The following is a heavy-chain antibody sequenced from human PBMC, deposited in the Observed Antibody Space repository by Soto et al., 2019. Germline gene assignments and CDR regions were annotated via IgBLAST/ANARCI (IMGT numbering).Heavy chain of an antibody. D-gene: IGHD5-12*01. CDR1: GGSISSGGYS. CDR2: IYHSGST. CDR3: AAGGGLPRYY. J-gene: IGHJ4*02. V-gene: IGHV4-30-2*01. Sequence: QLQLQESGSGLVKPSQTLSLTCAVSGGSISSGGYSWSWIRQPPGKGLEWIGYIYHSGSTYYNPSLKSRVTMSVDRSKNQLSLTPSSVTAADTAVYYCAAGGGLPRYYWGQGTLGTVSS.